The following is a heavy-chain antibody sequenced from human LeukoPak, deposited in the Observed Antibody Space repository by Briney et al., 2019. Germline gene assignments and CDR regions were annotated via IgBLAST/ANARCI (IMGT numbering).Heavy chain of an antibody. J-gene: IGHJ4*02. CDR3: VIYRGAQ. D-gene: IGHD2/OR15-2a*01. V-gene: IGHV3-7*01. CDR1: ASAFSRSW. CDR2: MRLPGNPI. Sequence: GGSLRLSCEASASAFSRSWMSWVRQAPGKGPEWVALMRLPGNPIYYLESVKGRFTISRDNTKNLLYLQMNNLRAEDTAVYYCVIYRGAQWGQGTMVTVSS.